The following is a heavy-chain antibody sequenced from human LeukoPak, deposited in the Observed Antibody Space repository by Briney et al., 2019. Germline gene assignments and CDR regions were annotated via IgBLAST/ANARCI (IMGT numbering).Heavy chain of an antibody. Sequence: GESLKIYCKGSGYSINNYWIGWVRQMPGKGLEWMGIIYPADSDIRYSPSFQGQVTISADKSISTAYLQWSSLKASDTAMYYCARQEYCSGGSYYTWFDPWGQGTLVTVSP. CDR1: GYSINNYW. J-gene: IGHJ5*02. CDR3: ARQEYCSGGSYYTWFDP. CDR2: IYPADSDI. D-gene: IGHD2-15*01. V-gene: IGHV5-51*01.